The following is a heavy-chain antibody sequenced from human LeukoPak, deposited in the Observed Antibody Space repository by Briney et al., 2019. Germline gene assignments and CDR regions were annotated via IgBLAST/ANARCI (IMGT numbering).Heavy chain of an antibody. CDR3: ESAISSPLYSGRLAAALDI. CDR1: GFTFSSYS. D-gene: IGHD1-26*01. Sequence: GGSLRLSCAASGFTFSSYSMNWVRQAPGKGLEWVSAISSSSSYTYYADSVKGRFTISRDNSKNSLYLQMNSLRAEDTAVYYCESAISSPLYSGRLAAALDIWGQGTMVTVSS. V-gene: IGHV3-21*04. CDR2: ISSSSSYT. J-gene: IGHJ3*02.